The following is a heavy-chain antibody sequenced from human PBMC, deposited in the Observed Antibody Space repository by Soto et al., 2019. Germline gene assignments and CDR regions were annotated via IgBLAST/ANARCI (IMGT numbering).Heavy chain of an antibody. J-gene: IGHJ3*02. V-gene: IGHV3-7*01. CDR3: ARDYEFGFDI. CDR1: AFTLSSYW. D-gene: IGHD3-22*01. Sequence: EVQLVESGGGLVQPGGSLRLSCEASAFTLSSYWMSWVRQAPGKGLEWVANIKPDGSEQYYVDSVKGRFTISIDNTKNSLYLQMSTLRPEDTAIYYCARDYEFGFDIWGQGTLVTVSS. CDR2: IKPDGSEQ.